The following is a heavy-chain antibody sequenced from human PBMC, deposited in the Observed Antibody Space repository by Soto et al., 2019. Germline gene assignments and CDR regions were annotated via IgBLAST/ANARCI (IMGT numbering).Heavy chain of an antibody. Sequence: SGPTLVKPTQTLTLTCTFSGFSLSTSGVGVGWIRQPPRKALEWLALIYWDDDKSYNPSLKSRLTITKDTSKNQVVLTMTNTDPVDTATYYCAHRGIYGDDFDYWGQGTLVTVSS. V-gene: IGHV2-5*02. CDR3: AHRGIYGDDFDY. CDR1: GFSLSTSGVG. D-gene: IGHD4-17*01. J-gene: IGHJ4*02. CDR2: IYWDDDK.